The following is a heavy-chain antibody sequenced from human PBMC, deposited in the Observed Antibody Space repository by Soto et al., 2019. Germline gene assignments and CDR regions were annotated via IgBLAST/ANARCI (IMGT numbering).Heavy chain of an antibody. CDR1: GFTFSDYG. CDR3: AKEMYPRTVLDSSSPWGDY. D-gene: IGHD6-6*01. Sequence: QPGGSLRLSCAVSGFTFSDYGMHWVRQAPGKGLEWVAVMSYAGTYKYYADSVKGRFTISRDLSGNTLFLQMNSLGLEDTAVYFCAKEMYPRTVLDSSSPWGDYWGQGTLVTISS. V-gene: IGHV3-30*18. CDR2: MSYAGTYK. J-gene: IGHJ4*02.